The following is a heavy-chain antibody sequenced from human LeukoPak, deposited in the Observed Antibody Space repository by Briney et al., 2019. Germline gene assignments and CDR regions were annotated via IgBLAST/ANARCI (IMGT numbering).Heavy chain of an antibody. D-gene: IGHD3-10*01. CDR2: ISGDSYDT. J-gene: IGHJ4*02. V-gene: IGHV1-18*01. CDR3: ARNRTGTLDF. Sequence: ASVKVSCKASGYTFRNYGINWVRQAPGQGLEWLGWISGDSYDTKYEQKLQGRVTMTADTSTSTAYMELRSLTSDDTAVYYCARNRTGTLDFWGQGTLVTVSS. CDR1: GYTFRNYG.